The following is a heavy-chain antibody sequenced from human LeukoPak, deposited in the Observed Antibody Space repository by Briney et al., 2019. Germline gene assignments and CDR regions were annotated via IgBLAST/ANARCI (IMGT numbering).Heavy chain of an antibody. CDR2: IYYSGST. CDR3: AGERGEEYSSGWYKRNYFDN. CDR1: GGSINSSSYF. D-gene: IGHD6-19*01. Sequence: PSETLSLTCRVSGGSINSSSYFWGWIRQPPGKGLEWIGSIYYSGSTYYNPSLKSRVTISVDTSKNQFSLKLTSVTGADTAVYYCAGERGEEYSSGWYKRNYFDNWGQGIRVTVSS. V-gene: IGHV4-39*07. J-gene: IGHJ4*02.